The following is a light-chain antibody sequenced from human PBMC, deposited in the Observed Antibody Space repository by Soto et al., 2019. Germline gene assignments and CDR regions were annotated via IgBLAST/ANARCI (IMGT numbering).Light chain of an antibody. J-gene: IGKJ1*01. V-gene: IGKV3-20*01. CDR3: EQYGSSPRT. CDR2: DAS. Sequence: IGLTQYPDTLSVSPGERATRSCRTSQSVSSNYLAWYQQKPGQAPRLLIHDASSRATGISDRFTGSGSGTDFTLTVTTLEPDDFAVYYCEQYGSSPRTFGLGTKVDIK. CDR1: QSVSSNY.